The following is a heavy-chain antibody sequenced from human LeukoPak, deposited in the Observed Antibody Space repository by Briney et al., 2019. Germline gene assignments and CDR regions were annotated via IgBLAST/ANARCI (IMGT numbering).Heavy chain of an antibody. V-gene: IGHV3-33*01. CDR2: IWYDGSNK. Sequence: GGSLRLSCAAFGFTFSTYGMHWVRQPPGKGLEWVAVIWYDGSNKYYGDSVERRFIISRDNSKNTLYLHMNNVRVEDTAVYYCARAVGPFDYWGQGTLVTVSS. J-gene: IGHJ4*02. CDR3: ARAVGPFDY. CDR1: GFTFSTYG. D-gene: IGHD3/OR15-3a*01.